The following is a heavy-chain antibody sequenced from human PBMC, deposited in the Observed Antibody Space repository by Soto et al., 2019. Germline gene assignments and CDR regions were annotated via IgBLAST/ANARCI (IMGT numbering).Heavy chain of an antibody. CDR1: GYTFTGYY. CDR3: ARESLEFSYGMDV. J-gene: IGHJ6*02. V-gene: IGHV1-2*02. CDR2: INPNSGGT. Sequence: ASVKVSCKASGYTFTGYYMHWVRQAPGQGLEWMGWINPNSGGTNYAQKFQGRVTMTRDTSISTAYMELSRLRSDDTAVYYCARESLEFSYGMDVWGQGTTVTVYS.